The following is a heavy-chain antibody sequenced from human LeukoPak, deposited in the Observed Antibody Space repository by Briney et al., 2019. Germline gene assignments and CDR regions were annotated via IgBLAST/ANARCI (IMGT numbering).Heavy chain of an antibody. CDR2: IYTSGST. CDR3: ARGRRITIFGVVIAKNNWFDP. D-gene: IGHD3-3*01. V-gene: IGHV4-4*07. J-gene: IGHJ5*02. CDR1: GGSISSYY. Sequence: SETLSHTCTVSGGSISSYYWSWIRQPAGKGLEWIGRIYTSGSTNYNPSLKSRVTISVDTSKNQFSLKLSSVTAADTAVYYCARGRRITIFGVVIAKNNWFDPWGQGTLVTVSS.